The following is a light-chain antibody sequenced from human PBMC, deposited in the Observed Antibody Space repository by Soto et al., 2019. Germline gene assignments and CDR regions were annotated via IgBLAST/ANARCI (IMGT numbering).Light chain of an antibody. CDR1: SSNIGAGYD. Sequence: QSVLTQPPSVSGAPGQRVTISCTGSSSNIGAGYDVHWYQQLPGKAPKVLIYGNSNRPSGVPDRFSDSKSVTSASLAITGLQSEDEADYYCQSYDSSLSVVFGGGTKLTVL. V-gene: IGLV1-40*01. CDR3: QSYDSSLSVV. CDR2: GNS. J-gene: IGLJ2*01.